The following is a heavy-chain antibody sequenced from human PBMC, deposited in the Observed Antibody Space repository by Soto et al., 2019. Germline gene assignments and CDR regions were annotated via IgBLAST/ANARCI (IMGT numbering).Heavy chain of an antibody. CDR1: GGSISSYY. CDR2: IYYIGNT. Sequence: PSETLSLTCTVSGGSISSYYWSWIRQPPGKGLEWIGYIYYIGNTNYNPSLKSRVTMSVDTSKNQFSLNVYSVTAADTAMYYCARGGHFDSSGYFLDCWGQGTLVTVSS. V-gene: IGHV4-59*01. CDR3: ARGGHFDSSGYFLDC. D-gene: IGHD3-22*01. J-gene: IGHJ4*02.